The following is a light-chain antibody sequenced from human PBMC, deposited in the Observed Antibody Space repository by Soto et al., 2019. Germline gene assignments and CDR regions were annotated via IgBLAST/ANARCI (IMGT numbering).Light chain of an antibody. CDR3: QQYGGSPWT. J-gene: IGKJ1*01. CDR1: QSIGSTY. V-gene: IGKV3-20*01. CDR2: NVF. Sequence: EMVLTQSPGTLSLSPGERATLSCRASQSIGSTYLAWYQQKPGQAPRLLIYNVFNRATGIPDRFSGSGSGTDFTLAISRLEPEDFAVYYCQQYGGSPWTFGQGTKVDIK.